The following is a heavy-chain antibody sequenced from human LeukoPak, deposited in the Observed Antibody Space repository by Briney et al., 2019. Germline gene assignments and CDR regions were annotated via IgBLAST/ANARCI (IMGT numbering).Heavy chain of an antibody. Sequence: KPSETLSLTCTVSGGSISSGGYYWSWIRQHPGKGLEWIGYIYYSGSTYYNPSLKSRVTISVDTSKNQFSLKLSSVTAADTAVYYCARDSNSSSSRYSYYGMDVWGQGTTVTVSS. V-gene: IGHV4-31*03. CDR2: IYYSGST. CDR1: GGSISSGGYY. CDR3: ARDSNSSSSRYSYYGMDV. J-gene: IGHJ6*02. D-gene: IGHD6-6*01.